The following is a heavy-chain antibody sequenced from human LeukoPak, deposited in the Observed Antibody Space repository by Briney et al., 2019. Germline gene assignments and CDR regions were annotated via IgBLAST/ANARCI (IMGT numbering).Heavy chain of an antibody. CDR1: GFTFSSYS. CDR2: ISSSSSTI. CDR3: ARLRIYCSSTSCSMEYYFDY. V-gene: IGHV3-48*01. Sequence: PGGSLRLSCAASGFTFSSYSMNWVRQAPGKGLEWVSYISSSSSTIYYADSVKGRFTISRDNAKNSLYLQMNSLRAEDTAVYYCARLRIYCSSTSCSMEYYFDYWGQGTLVTVSS. D-gene: IGHD2-2*01. J-gene: IGHJ4*02.